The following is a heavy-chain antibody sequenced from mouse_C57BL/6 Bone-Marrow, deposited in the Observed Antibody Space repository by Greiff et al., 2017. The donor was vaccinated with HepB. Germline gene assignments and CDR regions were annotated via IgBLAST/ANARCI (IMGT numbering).Heavy chain of an antibody. CDR3: ARTYYGNYEGYYAMDY. CDR2: INPNNGGT. D-gene: IGHD2-10*01. Sequence: EVQLQESGPELVKPGASVKIPCKASGYTFTDYNMDWVKQSHGKSLEWIGDINPNNGGTIYNQKFKGKATLTVDKSSSTAYMELRSLTSEDTAVYYCARTYYGNYEGYYAMDYWGQGTSVTVSS. V-gene: IGHV1-18*01. CDR1: GYTFTDYN. J-gene: IGHJ4*01.